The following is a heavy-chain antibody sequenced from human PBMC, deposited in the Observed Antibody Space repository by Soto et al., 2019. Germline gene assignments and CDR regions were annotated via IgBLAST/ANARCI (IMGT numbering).Heavy chain of an antibody. CDR1: GGSFSGYF. D-gene: IGHD2-15*01. Sequence: QVQLQQWGAGLLKPSETLSLTCAVYGGSFSGYFWNWIRQPPGKGLEWIGEINHSGSTNYNPSLKSRVTISVDTSKNQFSLKLSSVTAAGTAVYYCARGAPRYCSGGSCYSGRDSWGQGTLVTVSS. J-gene: IGHJ4*02. CDR2: INHSGST. V-gene: IGHV4-34*01. CDR3: ARGAPRYCSGGSCYSGRDS.